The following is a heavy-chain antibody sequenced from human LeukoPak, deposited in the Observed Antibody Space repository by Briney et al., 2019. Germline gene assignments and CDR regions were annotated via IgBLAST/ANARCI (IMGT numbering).Heavy chain of an antibody. J-gene: IGHJ3*02. Sequence: GGSLRLSCAASGFTFSSYGMHWVRQAPGKGLEWVAVIWYDGSNKYYADSVKGRFIISRDNSKNTLYLQMNSLRAEDTAVYYCAREQTTMVRGVLTFDIWGQGTMVTVSS. CDR2: IWYDGSNK. CDR1: GFTFSSYG. D-gene: IGHD3-10*01. V-gene: IGHV3-33*01. CDR3: AREQTTMVRGVLTFDI.